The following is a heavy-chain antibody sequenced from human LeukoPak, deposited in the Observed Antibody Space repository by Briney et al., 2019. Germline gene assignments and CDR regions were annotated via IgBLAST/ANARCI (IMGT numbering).Heavy chain of an antibody. V-gene: IGHV5-51*01. CDR3: ARNLKSGCSYADFGY. J-gene: IGHJ4*02. D-gene: IGHD5-18*01. Sequence: GESLKISCKGSEYSFTSYWIGWVRQMPGKGLEWMGIIYPGDSDTRYSPSFQGQVTISADKSISTAYLQWSSLKASDTAMYYCARNLKSGCSYADFGYWGQGTLVTVSS. CDR2: IYPGDSDT. CDR1: EYSFTSYW.